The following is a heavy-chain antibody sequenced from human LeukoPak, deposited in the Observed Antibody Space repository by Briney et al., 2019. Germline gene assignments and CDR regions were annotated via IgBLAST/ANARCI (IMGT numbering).Heavy chain of an antibody. J-gene: IGHJ6*02. CDR3: ARGLAAASMDV. CDR2: IIPIFGIA. Sequence: SVKVSCKASGGTFSSYAISWVRQAPGQGLEWMGRIIPIFGIANYAQKFQGRVTITADKSTSTAYMELSSLRSEDTAVYYCARGLAAASMDVWGQGTTVTVAS. CDR1: GGTFSSYA. V-gene: IGHV1-69*04. D-gene: IGHD6-13*01.